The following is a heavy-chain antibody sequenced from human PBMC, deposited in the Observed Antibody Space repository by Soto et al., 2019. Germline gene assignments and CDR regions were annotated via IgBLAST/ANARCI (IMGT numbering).Heavy chain of an antibody. CDR2: ISSSGSTI. J-gene: IGHJ3*02. CDR3: ARGMVRGVIITFAFDI. CDR1: GFTFSSYE. Sequence: GGSLRLSCAASGFTFSSYEMNWVRQAPGKGLEWVSYISSSGSTIYYADSVKGRFTISRDNAKNSLYLQMNSLRAEDTAVYYCARGMVRGVIITFAFDIWGQGTMVTVSS. D-gene: IGHD3-10*01. V-gene: IGHV3-48*03.